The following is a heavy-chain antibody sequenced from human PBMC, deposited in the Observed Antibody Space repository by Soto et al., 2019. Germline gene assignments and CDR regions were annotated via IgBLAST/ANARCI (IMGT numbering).Heavy chain of an antibody. J-gene: IGHJ4*02. Sequence: PSETLSLTCTVSGGSISSYYWSWIRQPPGKGLEWIGYIYYSGSTNYNPSLKSRVTISVDTSKNQFSLKLSSVTAADTAVYYCARVGQQLGEDGFDYWGQGTLVTVSS. CDR2: IYYSGST. V-gene: IGHV4-59*01. D-gene: IGHD6-13*01. CDR3: ARVGQQLGEDGFDY. CDR1: GGSISSYY.